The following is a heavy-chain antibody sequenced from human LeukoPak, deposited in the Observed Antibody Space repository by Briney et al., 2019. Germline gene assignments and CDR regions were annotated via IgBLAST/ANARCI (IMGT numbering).Heavy chain of an antibody. Sequence: ASVKVSCKASGYTFTGYYMHWVRQAPGQGLEWMGWINPNSGGTNYAQKFQGRVTMTRDTSISTAYMELSRLRSDDTAVYYCARGLLWFGEHYYFDYWGQGTLVTVSS. CDR2: INPNSGGT. CDR3: ARGLLWFGEHYYFDY. J-gene: IGHJ4*02. D-gene: IGHD3-10*01. V-gene: IGHV1-2*02. CDR1: GYTFTGYY.